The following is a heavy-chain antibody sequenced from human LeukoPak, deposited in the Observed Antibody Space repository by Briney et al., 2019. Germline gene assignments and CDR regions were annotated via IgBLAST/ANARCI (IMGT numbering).Heavy chain of an antibody. CDR1: GFTFSSYE. Sequence: GGSLRLSCAASGFTFSSYEMNWVRQAPGRGLEWVSIIYSGGSTFYADSVKGRFTISRDNSKNTLYLQMNSLRAEDTAVYYCARGGSYLSAFDIWGQGTMVTVSS. V-gene: IGHV3-53*01. CDR3: ARGGSYLSAFDI. J-gene: IGHJ3*02. CDR2: IYSGGST. D-gene: IGHD1-26*01.